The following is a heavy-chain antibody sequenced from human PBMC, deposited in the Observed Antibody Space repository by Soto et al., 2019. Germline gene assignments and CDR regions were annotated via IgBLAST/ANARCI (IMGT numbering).Heavy chain of an antibody. V-gene: IGHV4-4*07. D-gene: IGHD4-17*01. J-gene: IGHJ5*02. Sequence: XTLSLPCSVSGGSVSKFYWSWIRKTAGKGLELMGRVYATGTSDYNPSLRSRIAMSVDISKKTFSLRLRSVTAADTGAYYCVRDGSKTLRDCFDPWGQGILVTVSS. CDR2: VYATGTS. CDR3: VRDGSKTLRDCFDP. CDR1: GGSVSKFY.